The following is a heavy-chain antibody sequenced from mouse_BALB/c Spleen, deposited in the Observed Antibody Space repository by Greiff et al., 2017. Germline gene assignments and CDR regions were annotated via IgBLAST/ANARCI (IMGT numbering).Heavy chain of an antibody. J-gene: IGHJ3*01. CDR2: ISSGSSTI. CDR1: GFTFSSFG. V-gene: IGHV5-17*02. CDR3: ARKDYGAWFAY. D-gene: IGHD1-1*01. Sequence: DVQLVESGGGLVQPGGSRKLSCAASGFTFSSFGMHWVRQAPEKGLEWVAYISSGSSTIYYADTVKGRFTISRDNPKNTLFLQMTSLRSEDTAMYYCARKDYGAWFAYWGQGTLVTVSA.